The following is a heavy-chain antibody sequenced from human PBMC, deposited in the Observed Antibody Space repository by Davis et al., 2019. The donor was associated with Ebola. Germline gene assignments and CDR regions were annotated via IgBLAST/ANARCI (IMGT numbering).Heavy chain of an antibody. CDR1: GLTVSTNY. D-gene: IGHD6-6*01. Sequence: GGSLRLSCAASGLTVSTNYMSWVRQAPGKGLEWVSVIYAGGNTYYADSVKGRFTISRDNSGNTLYLQMDSRRADDTAVYYCARGPILAALDYWGQGTLVIVSS. J-gene: IGHJ4*02. V-gene: IGHV3-53*01. CDR2: IYAGGNT. CDR3: ARGPILAALDY.